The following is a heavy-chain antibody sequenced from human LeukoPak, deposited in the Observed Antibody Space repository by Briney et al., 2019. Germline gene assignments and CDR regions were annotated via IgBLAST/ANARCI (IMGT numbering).Heavy chain of an antibody. CDR3: ARGYSSDWYNWFDP. J-gene: IGHJ5*02. CDR2: ISAKNGDI. Sequence: ASVKVSCKASGYTFTSYGISWVRQAPGQGLEWMGWISAKNGDIKYTQKLQGRVTMTTDTSTTTAYMELRSLRSDDTAVYYCARGYSSDWYNWFDPWGQGTLVTVSS. D-gene: IGHD6-19*01. V-gene: IGHV1-18*04. CDR1: GYTFTSYG.